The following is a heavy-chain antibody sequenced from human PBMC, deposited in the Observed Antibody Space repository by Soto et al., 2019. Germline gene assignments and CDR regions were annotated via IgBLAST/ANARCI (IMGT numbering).Heavy chain of an antibody. V-gene: IGHV1-3*01. CDR2: INAGNGNT. CDR1: GYTFKSYA. Sequence: ASVKVSCKASGYTFKSYAMHWVRQAPGQRLEWMGWINAGNGNTKYSQKFQGRVTMTRDTSTSTVYMELNSLRSEDTAVYFCARDAQIGHGYSAYHTYWGQGTLVTVSS. D-gene: IGHD5-12*01. J-gene: IGHJ4*02. CDR3: ARDAQIGHGYSAYHTY.